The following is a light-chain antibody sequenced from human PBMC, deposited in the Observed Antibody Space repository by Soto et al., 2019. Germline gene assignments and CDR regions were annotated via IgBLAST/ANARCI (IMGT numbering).Light chain of an antibody. CDR2: GAS. CDR3: QQYGSSPQT. Sequence: ETVLTQSPGTLSLSPGERATLSCRASQSVRSSYLAWYQQKPGQAPRLLIYGASSRATGIPDRFSGSGSGKDFTLTISRLEPEDFAVYYCQQYGSSPQTFGQGTKVDIK. J-gene: IGKJ1*01. V-gene: IGKV3-20*01. CDR1: QSVRSSY.